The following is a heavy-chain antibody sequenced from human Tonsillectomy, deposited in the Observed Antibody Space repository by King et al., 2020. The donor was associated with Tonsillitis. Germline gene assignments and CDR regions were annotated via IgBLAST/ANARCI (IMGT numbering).Heavy chain of an antibody. V-gene: IGHV4-39*01. CDR3: ASGGWLRPFHWFDP. Sequence: QLQESGPGLVKPSETLSLTCTVSGGSISSSSYYWGWIRQPPGKGLGWIGTIYYSGSTYYNPSLKSRVTISVDTSKNQFSLRLNSVTAADTAVYYCASGGWLRPFHWFDPWGQGTLVTVSS. D-gene: IGHD5-12*01. CDR2: IYYSGST. J-gene: IGHJ5*02. CDR1: GGSISSSSYY.